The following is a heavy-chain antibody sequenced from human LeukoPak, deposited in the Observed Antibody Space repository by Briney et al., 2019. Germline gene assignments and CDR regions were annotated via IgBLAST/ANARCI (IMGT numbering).Heavy chain of an antibody. D-gene: IGHD3-22*01. V-gene: IGHV3-23*01. CDR1: GFTFSTYA. J-gene: IGHJ4*02. CDR3: AKDDSSGYVADY. CDR2: ISGSGDST. Sequence: GGSLRLSCAASGFTFSTYAVNWVRQAPGKGLEWVSTISGSGDSTYYADSVKGRFTISRDNSKDTLYLQMNSLRAEDTAVYYCAKDDSSGYVADYWGQGTLVTVSS.